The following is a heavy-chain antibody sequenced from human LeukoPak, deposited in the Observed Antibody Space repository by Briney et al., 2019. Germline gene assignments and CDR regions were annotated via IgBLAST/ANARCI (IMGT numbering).Heavy chain of an antibody. D-gene: IGHD6-13*01. CDR2: IDYSGST. CDR3: ARATGGAAAADFDP. V-gene: IGHV4-31*03. CDR1: GGSIISGGYY. Sequence: PSQTLSLTCTVSGGSIISGGYYWSWIRQNPGKGLEWIGFIDYSGSTYCNPSLRSRVTISVDTSQNQFSLKLSSVTAADTAVYCCARATGGAAAADFDPWGQGTLVTVSS. J-gene: IGHJ5*02.